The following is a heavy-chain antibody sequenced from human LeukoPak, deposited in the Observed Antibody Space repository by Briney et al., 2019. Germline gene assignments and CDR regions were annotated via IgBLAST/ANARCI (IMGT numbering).Heavy chain of an antibody. CDR2: IYPGDSDT. CDR1: GYTFSSYW. CDR3: ARRDDYHAFDL. Sequence: LGESLKISCKGSGYTFSSYWIGWVRQMPGKGLEWMGIIYPGDSDTRYSPSFQGQVTISADKSITTAYLQWSSLKASDAAMYYCARRDDYHAFDLWGQGTRVTVSS. D-gene: IGHD4-11*01. V-gene: IGHV5-51*01. J-gene: IGHJ3*01.